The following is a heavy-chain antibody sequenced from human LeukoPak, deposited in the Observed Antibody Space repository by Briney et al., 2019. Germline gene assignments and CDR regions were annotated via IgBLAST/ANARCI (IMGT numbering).Heavy chain of an antibody. CDR3: ARTLYSSGWYFPFDY. Sequence: PGGSLRLSCAVSGFTFRNYAIHWVRQAPGKGLEWVAFISWDGSTKYYADSVKGRFTISRDNSKNTLYLQMNSLRAEDTAVYYCARTLYSSGWYFPFDYWGQGTLVTVSS. V-gene: IGHV3-30-3*01. CDR1: GFTFRNYA. CDR2: ISWDGSTK. J-gene: IGHJ4*02. D-gene: IGHD6-19*01.